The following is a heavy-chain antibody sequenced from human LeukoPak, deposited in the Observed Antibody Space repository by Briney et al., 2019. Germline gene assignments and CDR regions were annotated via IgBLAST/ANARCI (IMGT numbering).Heavy chain of an antibody. CDR3: ARDQRVVLWDYYYYYMDV. J-gene: IGHJ6*03. Sequence: SETLSLTCAVYGGSFSGYYWSWIRQPPGKGLEWIGEINHSGSTNYNPSLKSRVTISVDTSKNQFSLKLSSVTAADTAVYYCARDQRVVLWDYYYYYMDVWGKGTTVTISS. CDR2: INHSGST. V-gene: IGHV4-34*01. CDR1: GGSFSGYY. D-gene: IGHD3-10*01.